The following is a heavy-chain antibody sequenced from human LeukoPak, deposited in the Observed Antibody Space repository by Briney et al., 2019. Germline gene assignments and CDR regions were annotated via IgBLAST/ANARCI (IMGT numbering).Heavy chain of an antibody. CDR3: ARGRGAAAGMPSYYYGMDV. D-gene: IGHD6-13*01. J-gene: IGHJ6*02. Sequence: SETLTLTCTVSGGSISSYYWSWVRQPPGKGLEWIGYSYYSGSTNYNPSLKSRVTISVDTSKNQFSLKLSSVTAADTAVYYCARGRGAAAGMPSYYYGMDVWGQGTTVTVSS. CDR1: GGSISSYY. V-gene: IGHV4-59*01. CDR2: SYYSGST.